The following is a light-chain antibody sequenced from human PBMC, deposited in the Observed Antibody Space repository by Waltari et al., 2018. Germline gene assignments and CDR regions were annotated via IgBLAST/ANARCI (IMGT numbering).Light chain of an antibody. Sequence: DIQMTQSPSTLSAPVGDRVTITCRVSQSILTWLAWYQQKPGKAPKLLIYKASNLQSGVPSRVSGSGSGTEFTLTISSLQPDDFATYYCQQYSSHYTFGQGTKLEIK. CDR2: KAS. J-gene: IGKJ2*01. CDR1: QSILTW. V-gene: IGKV1-5*03. CDR3: QQYSSHYT.